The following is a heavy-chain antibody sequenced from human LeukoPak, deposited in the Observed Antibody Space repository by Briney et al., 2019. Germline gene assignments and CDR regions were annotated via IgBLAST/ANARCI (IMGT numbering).Heavy chain of an antibody. CDR1: GGSFSGYY. D-gene: IGHD6-13*01. CDR3: ARGGIAAAARLNWFDP. CDR2: INHSGST. Sequence: PSETLSLTCAVYGGSFSGYYWSWIRQPPGKGLEWIGEINHSGSTNYNPSLKSRVTISVDTSKNQFSLKLSSVTAADTAVYYCARGGIAAAARLNWFDPWGQGTLVTVSS. V-gene: IGHV4-34*01. J-gene: IGHJ5*02.